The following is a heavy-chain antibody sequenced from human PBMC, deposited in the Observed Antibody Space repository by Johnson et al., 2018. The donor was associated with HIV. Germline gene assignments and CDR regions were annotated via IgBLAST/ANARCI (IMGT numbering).Heavy chain of an antibody. CDR1: GFTFEDYG. CDR3: ARDRFGSGRPNAFDI. CDR2: ISSSGSTI. J-gene: IGHJ3*02. Sequence: VQLVESGGGVVRPGGSLRLSCAASGFTFEDYGMNWVHQAPGKGLEWVSYISSSGSTIYYADSVKGRFTISRDNAKNSLYLQMNTLRPEDTAVYYCARDRFGSGRPNAFDIWGQGTMVTVSS. D-gene: IGHD3-10*01. V-gene: IGHV3-48*04.